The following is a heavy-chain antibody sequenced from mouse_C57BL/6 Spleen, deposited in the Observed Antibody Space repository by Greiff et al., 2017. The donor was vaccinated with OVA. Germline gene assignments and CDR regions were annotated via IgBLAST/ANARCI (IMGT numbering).Heavy chain of an antibody. CDR1: GYTFTSYG. V-gene: IGHV1-81*01. Sequence: QVQLQQSGAELARPGASVKLSCKASGYTFTSYGISWVKQRTGQGLEWIGEIYPRSGNTYYNEKFKGKATLTADKSSSTAYMELRSLTSEDSAVYFCARPPDYYGSSSYYFDYWGQGTTLTVSS. D-gene: IGHD1-1*01. J-gene: IGHJ2*01. CDR2: IYPRSGNT. CDR3: ARPPDYYGSSSYYFDY.